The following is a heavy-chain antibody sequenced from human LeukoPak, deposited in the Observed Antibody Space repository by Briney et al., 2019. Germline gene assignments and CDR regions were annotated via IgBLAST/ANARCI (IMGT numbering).Heavy chain of an antibody. Sequence: SETLSLTCAVYGGSFSGYYWSWIRQPPGKGLEWIGEINHSGSTNYNPSLKSQVTISVDTSKNQFSLKLSSVTAADTAVYYCARTRGLWFGELFNYYYYYYMDVWGKGTTVTVSS. CDR3: ARTRGLWFGELFNYYYYYYMDV. D-gene: IGHD3-10*01. V-gene: IGHV4-34*01. CDR1: GGSFSGYY. CDR2: INHSGST. J-gene: IGHJ6*03.